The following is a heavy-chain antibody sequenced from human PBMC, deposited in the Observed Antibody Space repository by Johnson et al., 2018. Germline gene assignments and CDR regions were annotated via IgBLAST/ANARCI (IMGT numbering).Heavy chain of an antibody. D-gene: IGHD6-13*01. J-gene: IGHJ6*02. CDR1: GFTFSSYA. Sequence: QVQLVQSGGGVVQPGRSLRLSCAASGFTFSSYAMHWVRQAPGQGLEWVAVISYDGSNKYYADSVKGRFTISRDNSKNTLYLQMNSLRAEDTAVYYCAKDQAAGSYYYYGMDVWGQGTTVTVSS. CDR2: ISYDGSNK. CDR3: AKDQAAGSYYYYGMDV. V-gene: IGHV3-30-3*01.